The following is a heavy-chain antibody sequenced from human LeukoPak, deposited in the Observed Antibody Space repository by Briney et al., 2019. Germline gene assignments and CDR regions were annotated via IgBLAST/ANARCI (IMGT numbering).Heavy chain of an antibody. Sequence: GGSLRLSCAASGFTFSSYSMNWVRQAPGKGLEWVSSTSSSSSYIYYADSVKGRFTISRDNAKNSLYLQMNSLRAEDTAVYYCARERESHLHYYYYYMDVWGKGTTVTVSS. J-gene: IGHJ6*03. D-gene: IGHD3-10*01. CDR1: GFTFSSYS. CDR3: ARERESHLHYYYYYMDV. V-gene: IGHV3-21*01. CDR2: TSSSSSYI.